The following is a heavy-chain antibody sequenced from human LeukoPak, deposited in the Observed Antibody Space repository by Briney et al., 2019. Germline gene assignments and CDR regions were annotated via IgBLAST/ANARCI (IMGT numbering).Heavy chain of an antibody. Sequence: PGGSLRLSCAASGFSFSSFGIHWVRQAPGKGLEWVAFIRYDGNIKHYADSVKGRCTISRDNSKNTLYLQMNSLRAEDTAVYYCVRGGSSSWDYFDYWGQGTLVTVSS. CDR3: VRGGSSSWDYFDY. CDR1: GFSFSSFG. J-gene: IGHJ4*02. V-gene: IGHV3-30*02. CDR2: IRYDGNIK. D-gene: IGHD6-13*01.